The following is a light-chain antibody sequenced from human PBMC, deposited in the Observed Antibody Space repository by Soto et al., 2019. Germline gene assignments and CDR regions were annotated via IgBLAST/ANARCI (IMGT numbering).Light chain of an antibody. CDR1: QSVSCSY. V-gene: IGKV3-20*01. CDR2: VPS. Sequence: EIVLTQSPGTLSFSPGESATLSCRASQSVSCSYLAWYQQKPGQTPTLLTYVPSSRSTGIPDMFSGSGSGTDFALTISRLEPEDCAVYYCQPYGSSQFTFGTGTKVDIK. CDR3: QPYGSSQFT. J-gene: IGKJ3*01.